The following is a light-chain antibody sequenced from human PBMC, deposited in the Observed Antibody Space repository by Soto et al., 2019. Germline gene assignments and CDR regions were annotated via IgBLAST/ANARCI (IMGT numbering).Light chain of an antibody. CDR3: QQSYSSPPT. CDR1: QSISNH. CDR2: AAS. Sequence: DIQLTQSPSSLSASLEDRVIITCRASQSISNHLNWYQQKPGKAPKLLIFAASSLQSGVPSRFSGSRSGPDFTLTISSLQPEDFATYYCQQSYSSPPTFGQGTKVE. V-gene: IGKV1-39*01. J-gene: IGKJ1*01.